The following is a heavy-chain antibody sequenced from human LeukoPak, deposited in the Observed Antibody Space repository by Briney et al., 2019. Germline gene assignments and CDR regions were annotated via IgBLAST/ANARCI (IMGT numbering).Heavy chain of an antibody. CDR3: ARDVSGWYQYGV. J-gene: IGHJ4*02. V-gene: IGHV4-4*07. D-gene: IGHD6-19*01. Sequence: SETLSLTCTVSGGSVTTYYWSWIRQSAGKGLEWIGHISTSGTTTYNPSLKSRVTMSVDTSKNQFSLKLSSVTAADTAVYYCARDVSGWYQYGVWGQGTLVTVSS. CDR1: GGSVTTYY. CDR2: ISTSGTT.